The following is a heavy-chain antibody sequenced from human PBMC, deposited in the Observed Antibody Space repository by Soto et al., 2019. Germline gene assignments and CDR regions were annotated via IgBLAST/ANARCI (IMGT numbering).Heavy chain of an antibody. D-gene: IGHD3-3*01. Sequence: SETLSLTCAVSGGSIISGGDSWSWILQPPGKGLEWLVYIHHSGVTNYSPSFQGHVTISADKSISTAYLQWSSLKASDTAMYYCARLHPSDYDFWSGRPQILYGMDVWGQGTTVTVSS. V-gene: IGHV4-30-2*01. CDR1: GGSIISGGDS. CDR2: IHHSGVT. CDR3: ARLHPSDYDFWSGRPQILYGMDV. J-gene: IGHJ6*02.